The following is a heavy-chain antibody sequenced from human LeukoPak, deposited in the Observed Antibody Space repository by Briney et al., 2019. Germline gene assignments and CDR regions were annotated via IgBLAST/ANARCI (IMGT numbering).Heavy chain of an antibody. J-gene: IGHJ5*02. CDR3: ARSNPPITMVRGVTGFWFDP. V-gene: IGHV4-59*11. CDR1: GGSISSHY. CDR2: IYYSGST. Sequence: SETLSLTCTLSGGSISSHYWSWIRQPPGKGLGWIGYIYYSGSTNYNPSLKSRVTISVDTSKNQFSLKLSSVTAADTAVYYCARSNPPITMVRGVTGFWFDPWGQGTLVTVSS. D-gene: IGHD3-10*01.